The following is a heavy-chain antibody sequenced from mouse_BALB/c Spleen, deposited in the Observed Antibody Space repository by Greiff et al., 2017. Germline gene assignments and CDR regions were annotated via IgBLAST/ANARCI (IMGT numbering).Heavy chain of an antibody. CDR3: ARLGSAMDY. J-gene: IGHJ4*01. D-gene: IGHD4-1*01. CDR2: ISSGSSTI. Sequence: EVQVVESGGGLVQPGGSRKLSCAASGFTFSSFGMHWVRQAPEKGLEWVAYISSGSSTIYYADTVKGRFTISRDNPKNTLFLQMTSLRSEDTAMYYCARLGSAMDYWGQGTSVTVSS. CDR1: GFTFSSFG. V-gene: IGHV5-17*02.